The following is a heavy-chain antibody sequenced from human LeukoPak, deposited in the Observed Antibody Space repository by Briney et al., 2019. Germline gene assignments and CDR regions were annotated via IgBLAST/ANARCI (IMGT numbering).Heavy chain of an antibody. D-gene: IGHD3-3*01. CDR3: ARSGISTIPNFDY. CDR1: GYTFTGYY. Sequence: ASVKVSCKASGYTFTGYYIHWVRQAPGQGLEWMGWINPNSGATNNAQKFQGRVTVSRDTSISTAYMEVSKLRSDDTAVYYCARSGISTIPNFDYWGQGTLVTVSS. V-gene: IGHV1-2*02. J-gene: IGHJ4*02. CDR2: INPNSGAT.